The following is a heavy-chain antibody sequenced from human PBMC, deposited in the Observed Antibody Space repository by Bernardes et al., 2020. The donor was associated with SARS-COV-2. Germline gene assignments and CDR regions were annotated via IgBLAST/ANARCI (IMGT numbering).Heavy chain of an antibody. J-gene: IGHJ4*02. D-gene: IGHD3-3*01. Sequence: GSLRLSCAASGFTFSSYSMNWVRQAPGKGLEWVSSISSSSSYIYYADSVKGRFTISRDNAKNSLYLQMNSLRAEDTAVYYCARDPYFWSGSYYFDYWGQGTLVTVSS. V-gene: IGHV3-21*01. CDR1: GFTFSSYS. CDR2: ISSSSSYI. CDR3: ARDPYFWSGSYYFDY.